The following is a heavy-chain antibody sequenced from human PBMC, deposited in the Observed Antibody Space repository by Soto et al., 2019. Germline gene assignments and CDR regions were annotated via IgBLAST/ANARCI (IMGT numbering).Heavy chain of an antibody. V-gene: IGHV1-46*03. CDR2: INPSGGST. J-gene: IGHJ5*02. CDR3: ARVYPSDTRYGYVGNNWFDP. D-gene: IGHD5-18*01. CDR1: GYTFTSYY. Sequence: QVQLVQSGAEVKKPGASVKVSCKASGYTFTSYYMHWVRQAPGQGLEWMGIINPSGGSTSYAQKFQGRVTLNRDTSTSTVYRELTSLRSEDTAVYYCARVYPSDTRYGYVGNNWFDPWGQGTLVTVSS.